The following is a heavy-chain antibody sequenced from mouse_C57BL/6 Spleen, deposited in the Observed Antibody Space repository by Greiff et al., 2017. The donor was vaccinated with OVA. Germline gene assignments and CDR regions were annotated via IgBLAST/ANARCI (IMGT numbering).Heavy chain of an antibody. CDR1: GYTFTSYW. CDR3: ARYGVDSSVFDY. CDR2: INPSNGGT. D-gene: IGHD3-2*02. J-gene: IGHJ2*01. Sequence: QVQLQQPGTELVKPGASVKLSCKASGYTFTSYWMHWMKQRPGQGLEWIGNINPSNGGTNYNEKFKSKATLTVDKSSSTAYMQLSSLTSEDSAVYYCARYGVDSSVFDYWGQGTTLTVSS. V-gene: IGHV1-53*01.